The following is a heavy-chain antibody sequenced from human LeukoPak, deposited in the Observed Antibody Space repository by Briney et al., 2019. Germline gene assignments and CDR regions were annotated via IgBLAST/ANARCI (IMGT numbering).Heavy chain of an antibody. CDR2: ISPSGDRT. CDR3: ARESTNERPGC. Sequence: GGSLRLSCAASGFTFSNHPMHWVRQASGKRLEYVSAISPSGDRTWYADSVKGRFTISRDDAKNLLYLQMSSLRAEDTAVYYCARESTNERPGCWGQGTLVTVSS. V-gene: IGHV3-64*02. J-gene: IGHJ4*02. CDR1: GFTFSNHP. D-gene: IGHD1-1*01.